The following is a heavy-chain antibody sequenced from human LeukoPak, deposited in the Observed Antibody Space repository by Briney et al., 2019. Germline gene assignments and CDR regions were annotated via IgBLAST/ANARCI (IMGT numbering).Heavy chain of an antibody. CDR1: GFTFSSYG. D-gene: IGHD3-22*01. CDR2: IRYDGSNK. Sequence: PGGSLRLSCAASGFTFSSYGMHWVRQAPGKGLEWVAFIRYDGSNKYYADSVKGRFTISRDNSKNTLYLQMNSLRAEDTAVYYCAGGSSGYYLKEYYFDYWGQGTLVTVSS. V-gene: IGHV3-30*02. J-gene: IGHJ4*02. CDR3: AGGSSGYYLKEYYFDY.